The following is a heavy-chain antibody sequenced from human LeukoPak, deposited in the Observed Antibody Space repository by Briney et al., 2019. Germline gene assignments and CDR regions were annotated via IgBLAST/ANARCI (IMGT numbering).Heavy chain of an antibody. Sequence: SQTLSLTCAISGDSVSSNSAAWHGIRQSPSRGLEWLGRTYYRSKWYYDYAVSVKSRITINPDTAKNQFSLQLNSVTPEDTAVYYCARMTTVVTRAYDYWGQGTLVTVSS. CDR2: TYYRSKWYY. D-gene: IGHD4-23*01. V-gene: IGHV6-1*01. CDR1: GDSVSSNSAA. CDR3: ARMTTVVTRAYDY. J-gene: IGHJ4*02.